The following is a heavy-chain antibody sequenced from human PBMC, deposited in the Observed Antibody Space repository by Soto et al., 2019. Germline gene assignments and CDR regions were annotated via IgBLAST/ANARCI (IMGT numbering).Heavy chain of an antibody. V-gene: IGHV2-70*04. J-gene: IGHJ5*02. CDR1: GFSLSTSGMR. CDR3: ARSIVAAGNRWFDP. Sequence: SGPTLVNPTQTLTLTCTFSGFSLSTSGMRVSWIRQPPGKALEWLARIDWDDDKLYSTSLKTRLTISKDTSKNQVVLTMANMDPVDTATYYCARSIVAAGNRWFDPWGQGTLVTVSS. CDR2: IDWDDDK. D-gene: IGHD6-13*01.